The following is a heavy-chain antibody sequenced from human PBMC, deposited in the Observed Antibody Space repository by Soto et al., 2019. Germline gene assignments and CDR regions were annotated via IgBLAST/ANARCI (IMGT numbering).Heavy chain of an antibody. CDR3: ARGLAPPYSSSWYPPDY. V-gene: IGHV4-31*03. Sequence: QVQLQESGPGLVKPSQTLSLTYTVSGGSISSGGYYWSWLRQHPGKGLEWIGYIYYSGSTYYNPSLKSRVTITVDTSKNQFSLKLSSVTSADTAVYYCARGLAPPYSSSWYPPDYWGQGTLVTVSS. J-gene: IGHJ4*02. CDR2: IYYSGST. CDR1: GGSISSGGYY. D-gene: IGHD6-13*01.